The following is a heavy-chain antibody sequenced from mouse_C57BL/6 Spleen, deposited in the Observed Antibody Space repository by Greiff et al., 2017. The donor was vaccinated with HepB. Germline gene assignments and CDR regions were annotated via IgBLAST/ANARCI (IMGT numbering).Heavy chain of an antibody. J-gene: IGHJ3*01. CDR2: IYPGDGDT. V-gene: IGHV1-80*01. CDR3: AREGVYSRVYAY. D-gene: IGHD2-5*01. CDR1: GYAFSSYW. Sequence: VQLQQSGAELVKPGASVKISCKASGYAFSSYWMNWVKQRPGKGLEWIGQIYPGDGDTNYNGKFKGKATLTADKSTSTAYMQLSSLTSEDSAVYFCAREGVYSRVYAYRGQGTLVTVTA.